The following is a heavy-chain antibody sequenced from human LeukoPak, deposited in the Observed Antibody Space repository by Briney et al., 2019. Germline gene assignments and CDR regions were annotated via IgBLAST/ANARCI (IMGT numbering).Heavy chain of an antibody. Sequence: SGPALVKPTQTLTLTCTFSGFSISASEMGVSWIRQPPGKALEWLALIFWTDEKHYSPSLKSRLTITKDTSENQVVLTMTNMDPVDTATYYCAHRPIAGRPFDSWGQGTLVTVSS. V-gene: IGHV2-5*01. CDR2: IFWTDEK. CDR1: GFSISASEMG. CDR3: AHRPIAGRPFDS. D-gene: IGHD6-6*01. J-gene: IGHJ5*01.